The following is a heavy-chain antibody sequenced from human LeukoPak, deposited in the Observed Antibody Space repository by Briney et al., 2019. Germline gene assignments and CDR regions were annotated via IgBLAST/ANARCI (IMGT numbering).Heavy chain of an antibody. V-gene: IGHV4-59*01. Sequence: SETLSLTCTVSGGSISSYYWSWIRQPPGKGLEWIGYIYYSGSTNYNPSLKSRVTISVDTSKNQFSLKLSSLTAADTAVYYCARWYSSSWYNGFDYWGQGTLVTVSS. CDR1: GGSISSYY. CDR2: IYYSGST. J-gene: IGHJ4*02. D-gene: IGHD6-13*01. CDR3: ARWYSSSWYNGFDY.